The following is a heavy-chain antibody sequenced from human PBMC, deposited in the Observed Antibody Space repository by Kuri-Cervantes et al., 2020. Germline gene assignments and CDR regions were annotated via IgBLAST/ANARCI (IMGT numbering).Heavy chain of an antibody. Sequence: GGSLRLSCAASGFTFSSYWMSWVRQAPGKGLEWVANIKQDGSEKYYVDSVKGRFTISRDNAKNSLYLQMNSLRAEDTAVYYCARDFSYYDSSGYGYWGQGTLVAVSS. CDR2: IKQDGSEK. J-gene: IGHJ4*02. CDR3: ARDFSYYDSSGYGY. D-gene: IGHD3-22*01. V-gene: IGHV3-7*03. CDR1: GFTFSSYW.